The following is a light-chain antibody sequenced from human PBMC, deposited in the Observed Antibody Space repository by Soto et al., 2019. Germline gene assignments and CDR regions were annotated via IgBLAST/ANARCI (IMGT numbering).Light chain of an antibody. J-gene: IGKJ1*01. CDR2: AAS. CDR1: QGIRND. Sequence: DTQMTQSPSSLSASVGDRVTITCRASQGIRNDLGWYQQEPGKAPKLLIYAASSLESGVQSRFSGSGSGTEFTLTISSLQPDDFATYYCKHYNSYSEAFGQGTKVDIK. CDR3: KHYNSYSEA. V-gene: IGKV1-17*01.